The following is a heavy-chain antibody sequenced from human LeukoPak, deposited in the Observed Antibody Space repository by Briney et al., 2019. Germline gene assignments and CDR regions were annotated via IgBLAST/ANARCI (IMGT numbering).Heavy chain of an antibody. CDR2: SNPISGGT. J-gene: IGHJ6*03. CDR1: GYTFTVYY. Sequence: GASVTVSCSASGYTFTVYYLQWVRQPPAPGLEWMGRSNPISGGTNYVQTFQGRVTMTRDTSISTAYMELSKLRSDDTAVYYWARGVTIQLLSYYYMDVWGKGTTVTVSS. V-gene: IGHV1-2*06. D-gene: IGHD5-18*01. CDR3: ARGVTIQLLSYYYMDV.